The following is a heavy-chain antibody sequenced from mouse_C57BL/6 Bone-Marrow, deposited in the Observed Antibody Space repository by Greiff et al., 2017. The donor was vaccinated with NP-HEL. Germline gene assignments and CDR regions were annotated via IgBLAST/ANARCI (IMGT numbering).Heavy chain of an antibody. CDR1: GYTFTSYW. CDR3: ASYYCSYYYAMDY. V-gene: IGHV1-55*01. J-gene: IGHJ3*01. CDR2: IYPGSGST. D-gene: IGHD1-1*02. Sequence: VQLQQPGAELVKPGASVKMSCKASGYTFTSYWITWVKQRPGQGLEWIGDIYPGSGSTNYNEKFKSKATLTVDTSSSTAYMQLSSLTSEDSAVYYCASYYCSYYYAMDYWGQGTLVTVSA.